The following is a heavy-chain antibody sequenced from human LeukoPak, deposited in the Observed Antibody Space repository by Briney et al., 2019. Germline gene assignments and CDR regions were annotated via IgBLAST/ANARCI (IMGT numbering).Heavy chain of an antibody. Sequence: GGSLRLSCAASGFTFSSYGMHWVRQAPGKGLEWVAFIRYDGSNKYYADSVKGRFTISRDNSKNTLYLQMNSLRAEDTAVYYCAKPRIVLMVYAIGDYWGQGTLVTVS. J-gene: IGHJ4*02. V-gene: IGHV3-30*02. D-gene: IGHD2-8*01. CDR1: GFTFSSYG. CDR3: AKPRIVLMVYAIGDY. CDR2: IRYDGSNK.